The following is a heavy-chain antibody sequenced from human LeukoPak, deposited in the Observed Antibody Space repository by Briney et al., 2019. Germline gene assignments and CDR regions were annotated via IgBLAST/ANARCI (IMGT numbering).Heavy chain of an antibody. D-gene: IGHD1-26*01. Sequence: GGSLRLSCAASGFTVTGNYMSWVRQAPGKGLEWVSVIYSGGSTFYADSVKGRFTISRDNSKNTLFLQMHSLRAEDTAVYYCARGAIFMGGVGAQDYWGQGTLVTVSS. V-gene: IGHV3-53*01. CDR2: IYSGGST. J-gene: IGHJ4*02. CDR3: ARGAIFMGGVGAQDY. CDR1: GFTVTGNY.